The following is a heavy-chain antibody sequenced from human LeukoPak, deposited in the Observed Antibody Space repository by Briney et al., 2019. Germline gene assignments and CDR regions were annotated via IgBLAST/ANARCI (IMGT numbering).Heavy chain of an antibody. V-gene: IGHV4-59*08. CDR3: ARLEYYYDSSGYYQYFQH. J-gene: IGHJ1*01. CDR1: GFTVSSNY. Sequence: GSLRLSCAASGFTVSSNYMSWVRQPPGKGLEWIGYIYYSGSTNYNPSLKSRVTISVDTSKNQFSLKLSSVTAADTAVYYCARLEYYYDSSGYYQYFQHWGQGTLVTVSS. D-gene: IGHD3-22*01. CDR2: IYYSGST.